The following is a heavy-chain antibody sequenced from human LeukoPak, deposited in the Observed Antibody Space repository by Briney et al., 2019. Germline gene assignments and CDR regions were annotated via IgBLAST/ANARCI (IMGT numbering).Heavy chain of an antibody. V-gene: IGHV3-7*01. CDR3: ARDRGYCSGGRCIRWHDS. Sequence: QSGGSLRLSCAASGFTFSSYTMSWVRQAPGKGLEWVANIKKDGSEKNYVDSVKGRFTISRDNAKDSLFLQLNSLRVEDTAVYYCARDRGYCSGGRCIRWHDSWGQGTLVTVSS. CDR1: GFTFSSYT. CDR2: IKKDGSEK. J-gene: IGHJ4*02. D-gene: IGHD2-15*01.